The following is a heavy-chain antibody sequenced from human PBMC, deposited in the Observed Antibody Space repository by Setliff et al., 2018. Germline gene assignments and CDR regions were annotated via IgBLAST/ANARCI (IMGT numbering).Heavy chain of an antibody. CDR1: GYTFTSYD. V-gene: IGHV1-8*03. D-gene: IGHD6-13*01. CDR2: MNPNSGDT. CDR3: ARDLLRSSSWRPDVFDV. Sequence: ASVKVSCKASGYTFTSYDINWVRQATGQGLEWMGWMNPNSGDTGYAQKFQGRVTITRNTSISTAYMELRSLIFDDTAIYYCARDLLRSSSWRPDVFDVWGQGTMVTVSS. J-gene: IGHJ3*01.